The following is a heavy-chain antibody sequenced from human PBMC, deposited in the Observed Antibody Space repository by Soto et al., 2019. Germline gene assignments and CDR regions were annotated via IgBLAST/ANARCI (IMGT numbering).Heavy chain of an antibody. V-gene: IGHV3-33*01. CDR3: ARDLRLRYYFDY. J-gene: IGHJ4*02. CDR2: IWYDGSNK. CDR1: GFTFSSYG. Sequence: QVQLVESGGGVVQPGRSLRLSCAASGFTFSSYGMHWVRQAPGKGLEWVAVIWYDGSNKYYADSVKGRFTISRDNSKNTLYLQMISLRAEDTAVYYCARDLRLRYYFDYWGQGTLVTVSS.